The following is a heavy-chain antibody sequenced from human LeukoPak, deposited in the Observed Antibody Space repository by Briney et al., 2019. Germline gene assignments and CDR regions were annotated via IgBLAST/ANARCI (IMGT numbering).Heavy chain of an antibody. V-gene: IGHV1-8*01. CDR2: MNPNSDNT. J-gene: IGHJ4*02. CDR3: AXXXXXVVPAANDY. D-gene: IGHD2-2*01. CDR1: GYTFTSYD. Sequence: ASVKVSCKASGYTFTSYDIHWVRQAAGQGLEWMGWMNPNSDNTGYAQKFQGRVTMTRNTSISTAYMELSSLRSEDTAVYYCAXXXXXVVPAANDYWGQGTLVSVSS.